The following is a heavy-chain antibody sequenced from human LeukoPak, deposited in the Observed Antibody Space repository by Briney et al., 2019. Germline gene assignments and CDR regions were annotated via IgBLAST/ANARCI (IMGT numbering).Heavy chain of an antibody. Sequence: PGGSLRLSCTVSGFTFRRYAITWVRQPPGKGLEWVSSISGTCAYIYYADSVRGRYNNSRHNSENTVFVQVNLPTGEDTAVYYCETTEGAGCSGAACLVAFDYWGQGTLVTVSS. J-gene: IGHJ4*02. CDR2: ISGTCAYI. CDR1: GFTFRRYA. CDR3: ETTEGAGCSGAACLVAFDY. D-gene: IGHD2-15*01. V-gene: IGHV3-23*01.